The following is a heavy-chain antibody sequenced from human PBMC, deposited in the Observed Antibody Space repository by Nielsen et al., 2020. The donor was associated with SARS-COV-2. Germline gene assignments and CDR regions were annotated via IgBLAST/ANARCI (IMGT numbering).Heavy chain of an antibody. CDR1: GFTFSSYG. J-gene: IGHJ6*02. CDR3: ANGAGDYYYYGMDV. CDR2: ISYDGSNK. V-gene: IGHV3-30*18. D-gene: IGHD4/OR15-4a*01. Sequence: GGSLRLSCAASGFTFSSYGMHWVRQAPGKGLEWVAVISYDGSNKYYADSVKGRFTISRDNSKNTLYLQMNSLRAEDTAVYYCANGAGDYYYYGMDVWGQGTTVTVSS.